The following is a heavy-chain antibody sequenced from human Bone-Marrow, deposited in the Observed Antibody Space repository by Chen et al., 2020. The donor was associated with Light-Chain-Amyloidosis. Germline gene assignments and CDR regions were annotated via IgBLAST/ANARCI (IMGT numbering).Heavy chain of an antibody. CDR2: IIPIFGTA. CDR1: GGTFSSYA. V-gene: IGHV1-69*01. Sequence: QVQLVQSGAEVKKPGSSVKVSCKASGGTFSSYAISWVRQAPGQGLGWMGGIIPIFGTANYAQKFQGRVTITADESTSPAYMELSSLRSEDTAVYYCARDRGRYCTNGVCYIPPVAGNYYYYGMDVWGQGTTVTVSS. CDR3: ARDRGRYCTNGVCYIPPVAGNYYYYGMDV. J-gene: IGHJ6*02. D-gene: IGHD2-8*01.